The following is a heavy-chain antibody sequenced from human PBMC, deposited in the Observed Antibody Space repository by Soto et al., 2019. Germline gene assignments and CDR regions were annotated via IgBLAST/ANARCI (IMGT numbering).Heavy chain of an antibody. J-gene: IGHJ6*03. CDR1: GFTVSSNY. CDR3: ARVSYDFWSGYYTSESYYYYYYMDV. D-gene: IGHD3-3*01. CDR2: IYSGGST. Sequence: GSLRLSCAASGFTVSSNYMSWVRQAPGKGLEWVSVIYSGGSTYYADSVKGRFTISRDNSKNTLYLQMNSLRAEDTAVYYCARVSYDFWSGYYTSESYYYYYYMDVWGKGTTVTVSS. V-gene: IGHV3-66*01.